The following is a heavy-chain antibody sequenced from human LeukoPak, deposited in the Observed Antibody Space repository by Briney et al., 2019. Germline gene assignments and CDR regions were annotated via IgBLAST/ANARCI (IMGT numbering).Heavy chain of an antibody. D-gene: IGHD3-22*01. CDR2: IYYSGST. CDR1: GGSISTSGFY. Sequence: SETLSLTCTVSGGSISTSGFYWGWIRRPPGTGLEWIGTIYYSGSTYYNPSLKSRVTVSVDTSKNQFSLRLTSVTAADTAVYYCARMYYYDSSGHYGYNWFDPWGQGTLVTVSS. CDR3: ARMYYYDSSGHYGYNWFDP. J-gene: IGHJ5*02. V-gene: IGHV4-39*01.